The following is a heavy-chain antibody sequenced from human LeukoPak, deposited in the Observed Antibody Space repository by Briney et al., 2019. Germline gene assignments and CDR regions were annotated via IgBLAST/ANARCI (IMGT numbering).Heavy chain of an antibody. Sequence: GGSLRLSCAASGFTFSSYEMNWVRQAPGKGLEWVSYISSSGSTIYYADSVKGRFTISRDNAKNSLYLQMDSLRAEDTAVYYCARESPGATRDYWGQGTLVTVSS. CDR3: ARESPGATRDY. CDR2: ISSSGSTI. V-gene: IGHV3-48*03. CDR1: GFTFSSYE. J-gene: IGHJ4*02. D-gene: IGHD1-26*01.